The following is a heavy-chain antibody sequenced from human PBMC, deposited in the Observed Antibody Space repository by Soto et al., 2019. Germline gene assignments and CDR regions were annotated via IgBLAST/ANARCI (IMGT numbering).Heavy chain of an antibody. CDR3: ARPQPIRSIAVAGDDAFDI. V-gene: IGHV4-39*01. CDR1: GGSISSSSYY. CDR2: IYYSGST. J-gene: IGHJ3*02. Sequence: QLQLQESGPGLVKPSETLSLTCTVSGGSISSSSYYWGWIRQPPGKGLEWIGSIYYSGSTYYNPSLKSRVTISVDTSKNQCALKLTSVTAADTAVYYCARPQPIRSIAVAGDDAFDIWGQGTMVTVSS. D-gene: IGHD6-19*01.